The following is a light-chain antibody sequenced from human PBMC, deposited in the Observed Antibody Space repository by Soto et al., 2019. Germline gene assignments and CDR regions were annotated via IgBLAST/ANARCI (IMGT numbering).Light chain of an antibody. CDR1: QSVSSWY. J-gene: IGKJ2*01. CDR2: GAS. CDR3: QQFGGSPPAFT. V-gene: IGKV3-20*01. Sequence: SMLTQSPGTLSLSPGERATLSCKTSQSVSSWYLTWYQQKPGQAPRLLIYGASIRATGIPDRFSGSGSGTDFTLTISRLEPEDSAVYYCQQFGGSPPAFTFGQGTKLEI.